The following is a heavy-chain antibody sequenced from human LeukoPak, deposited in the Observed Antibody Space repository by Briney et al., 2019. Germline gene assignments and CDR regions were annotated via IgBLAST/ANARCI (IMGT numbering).Heavy chain of an antibody. V-gene: IGHV3-74*01. J-gene: IGHJ4*02. CDR1: GFTFSSYW. Sequence: QPGGSLRLSCAASGFTFSSYWMNWVRQAPGKGLVWVSRIASDGSSTTYADSVKGRFSISRDNSKNTLYLQMNSLRAEDTAVYYCAKVLHCSGGSCYEGVFDYWGQGTLVTVSS. D-gene: IGHD2-15*01. CDR3: AKVLHCSGGSCYEGVFDY. CDR2: IASDGSST.